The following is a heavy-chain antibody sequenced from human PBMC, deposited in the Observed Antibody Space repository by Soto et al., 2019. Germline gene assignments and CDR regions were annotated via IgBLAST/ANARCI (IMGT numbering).Heavy chain of an antibody. J-gene: IGHJ4*02. CDR1: GFTFTSSA. CDR3: AAIPYYYDSSGFDY. CDR2: IVVGSGNT. Sequence: QMQLVQSGPEVKKPGTSVKVSCKASGFTFTSSAVQWVRQARGQRLEWIGWIVVGSGNTNYAQKFQERVTITRDMSTSTAYMELSSLRSVDTAVYYCAAIPYYYDSSGFDYWGQGTLVTVSS. D-gene: IGHD3-22*01. V-gene: IGHV1-58*01.